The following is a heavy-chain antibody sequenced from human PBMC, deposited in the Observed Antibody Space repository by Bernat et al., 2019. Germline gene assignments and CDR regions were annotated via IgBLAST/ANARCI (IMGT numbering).Heavy chain of an antibody. D-gene: IGHD6-13*01. CDR3: ARSSSWYRPFDY. V-gene: IGHV4-34*01. J-gene: IGHJ4*02. CDR2: INHSGST. Sequence: QVQLQQWGAGLLKPSETLSLTCAVYGGSFSGYYWSWIRQPPGKGLEWIGEINHSGSTNYNPSLKSRVTISVDTSKNQFSLTLSAVTAADTAVYYCARSSSWYRPFDYWGQGTLVTVSS. CDR1: GGSFSGYY.